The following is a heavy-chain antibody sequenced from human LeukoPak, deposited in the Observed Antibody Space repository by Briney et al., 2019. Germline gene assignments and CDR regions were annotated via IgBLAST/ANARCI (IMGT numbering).Heavy chain of an antibody. V-gene: IGHV3-48*01. CDR3: ARSTWVEPQYYFDY. CDR2: ISSSSSTI. D-gene: IGHD1-14*01. J-gene: IGHJ4*02. CDR1: GFTFSSYS. Sequence: GGSLRLSCAASGFTFSSYSMNWVRQAPGKGLEWVSYISSSSSTIYYADSVKGRFTISRDNAKNSLYLQMNSLRAEDTAVYYCARSTWVEPQYYFDYWGQGTLVTASS.